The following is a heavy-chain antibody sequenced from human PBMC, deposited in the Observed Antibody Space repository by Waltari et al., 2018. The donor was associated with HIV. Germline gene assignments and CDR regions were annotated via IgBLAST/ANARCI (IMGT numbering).Heavy chain of an antibody. CDR2: RWFDGVNK. CDR1: GYPFSSYG. CDR3: ARHPTPFTGYNSFDY. Sequence: QVPLLESGGGVVQPGGYLRLSCAASGYPFSSYGVHCVRQAPGKGLDWVAVRWFDGVNKYYADSVKGRFTISRDNSKNTLYLQMNSLRAEDTAVYYCARHPTPFTGYNSFDYWGQGTLVTVSS. J-gene: IGHJ4*02. D-gene: IGHD5-12*01. V-gene: IGHV3-33*01.